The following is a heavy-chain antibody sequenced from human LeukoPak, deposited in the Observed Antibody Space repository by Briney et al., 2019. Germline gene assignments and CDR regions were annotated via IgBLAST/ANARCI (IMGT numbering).Heavy chain of an antibody. V-gene: IGHV3-48*01. Sequence: GGSLRLSCAASGFTFSNYGMDWVRQAPGKGLEWVSYISSSSSSIYYADSVKGRFTISRDNAKNSLILQMNSLRAEDTAVYYCARGGAARPDYWGQGTLVTVSS. CDR3: ARGGAARPDY. CDR1: GFTFSNYG. CDR2: ISSSSSSI. D-gene: IGHD6-6*01. J-gene: IGHJ4*02.